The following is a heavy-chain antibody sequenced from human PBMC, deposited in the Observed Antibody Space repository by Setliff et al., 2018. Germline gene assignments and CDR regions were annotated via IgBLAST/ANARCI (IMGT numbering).Heavy chain of an antibody. V-gene: IGHV4-38-2*02. J-gene: IGHJ4*02. CDR2: FFHTENT. D-gene: IGHD3-3*02. Sequence: SETLSLTCTVSGYSISSGYYWGWIRQPTGKGLEWLGSFFHTENTYYNPSLEGRVTISVDTSNNQFSLKLSSVTAADTAVYYCARHLWGRYMAESSDYFDYWGQGSLVTVSS. CDR1: GYSISSGYY. CDR3: ARHLWGRYMAESSDYFDY.